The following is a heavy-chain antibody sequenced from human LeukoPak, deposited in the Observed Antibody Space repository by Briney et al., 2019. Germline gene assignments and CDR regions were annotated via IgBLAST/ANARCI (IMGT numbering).Heavy chain of an antibody. Sequence: GASVKVSCKASGYTFTGYYMHWVRQAPGQGLEWMGRINPNSGGTNYAQKLQGRVTMTTDTSTSTAYMELRSLRSDDTAVYYCARGHYYYGSEYDYWGQGTLVTVSS. V-gene: IGHV1-2*06. J-gene: IGHJ4*02. CDR2: INPNSGGT. CDR1: GYTFTGYY. D-gene: IGHD3-10*01. CDR3: ARGHYYYGSEYDY.